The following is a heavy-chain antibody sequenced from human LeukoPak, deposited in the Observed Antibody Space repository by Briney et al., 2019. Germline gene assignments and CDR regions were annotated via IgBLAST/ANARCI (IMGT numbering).Heavy chain of an antibody. Sequence: GASVKVSCKASGYTFTSYGISWVRQAPGQGLEWMGWLSAYNGNTNYAQKLQGRVTMTTDTSTSTAYMELRSLRSDDTAVYYCARDHSSGYHNWFDPWGQGTLVTVSS. D-gene: IGHD6-19*01. J-gene: IGHJ5*02. V-gene: IGHV1-18*01. CDR1: GYTFTSYG. CDR2: LSAYNGNT. CDR3: ARDHSSGYHNWFDP.